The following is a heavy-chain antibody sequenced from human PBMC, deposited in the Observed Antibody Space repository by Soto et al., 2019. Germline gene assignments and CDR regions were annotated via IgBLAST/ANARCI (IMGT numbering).Heavy chain of an antibody. Sequence: NPSETLSLTCAVYGGSFSGYYWSWIRQPPGKGLEWIGEINHSGSTNYNPSLKSRVTISVDTSKNQFSLKLSSVTAADTAVYYCARRLERRYYYYYGMDVWGQGTTVTVSS. V-gene: IGHV4-34*01. CDR1: GGSFSGYY. D-gene: IGHD1-1*01. CDR3: ARRLERRYYYYYGMDV. J-gene: IGHJ6*02. CDR2: INHSGST.